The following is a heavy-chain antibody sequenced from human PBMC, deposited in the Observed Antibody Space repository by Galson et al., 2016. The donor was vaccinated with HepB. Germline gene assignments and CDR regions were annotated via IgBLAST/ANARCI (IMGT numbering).Heavy chain of an antibody. V-gene: IGHV3-23*01. CDR1: GFTFSMYG. CDR2: IRAGGEST. CDR3: AKDIRPVKATLDYYFYAMDV. J-gene: IGHJ6*02. D-gene: IGHD1-1*01. Sequence: SLRLSCAASGFTFSMYGMDWVRQAPGKGLEWVSAIRAGGESTSYADSVKGRFTISRDNSNDTLYLQMHNLRADDTAVYYCAKDIRPVKATLDYYFYAMDVWGQGTPVTVSS.